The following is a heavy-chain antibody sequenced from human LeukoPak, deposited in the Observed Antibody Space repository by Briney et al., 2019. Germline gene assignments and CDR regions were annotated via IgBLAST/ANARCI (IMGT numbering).Heavy chain of an antibody. V-gene: IGHV4-4*07. CDR1: GGSINSYL. D-gene: IGHD2-15*01. CDR2: ISSSGST. J-gene: IGHJ4*02. Sequence: SSETLSLTCTVSGGSINSYLWTWVPQPAGKGLEWIGRISSSGSTNYNPSLKSRVTMSVGTSKNQFSLKLSSVTAADTAVYYCAREGRSSTPGYWGQGTLVTVSS. CDR3: AREGRSSTPGY.